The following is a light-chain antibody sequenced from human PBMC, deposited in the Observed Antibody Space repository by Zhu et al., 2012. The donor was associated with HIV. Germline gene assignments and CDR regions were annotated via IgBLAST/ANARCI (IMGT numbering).Light chain of an antibody. V-gene: IGKV3-20*01. J-gene: IGKJ1*01. Sequence: VLTQSPDTLSLSPGDRATVACRASESVSRNYVIWYQQKPGQAPRPLIYGASDRASGVPDRFSGSGSGTDFTLTISRLEPEDFAVYYCHQYDKSWTFGQGTRVEI. CDR3: HQYDKSWT. CDR1: ESVSRNY. CDR2: GAS.